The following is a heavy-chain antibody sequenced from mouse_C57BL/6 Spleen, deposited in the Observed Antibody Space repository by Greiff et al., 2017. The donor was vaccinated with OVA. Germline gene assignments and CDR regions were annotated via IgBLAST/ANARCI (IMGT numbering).Heavy chain of an antibody. Sequence: QVQLKESGPELVKPGASVKISCTASGYAFSSSWMNWVKQRPGKGLEWIGRLYPGDGDTNYNGKFKGKATLTADKSSSTAYMQLSSLTAEDSAVYFCARGYDYDVGADYAMDYWGQGTSVTVSS. CDR1: GYAFSSSW. D-gene: IGHD2-4*01. J-gene: IGHJ4*01. V-gene: IGHV1-82*01. CDR3: ARGYDYDVGADYAMDY. CDR2: LYPGDGDT.